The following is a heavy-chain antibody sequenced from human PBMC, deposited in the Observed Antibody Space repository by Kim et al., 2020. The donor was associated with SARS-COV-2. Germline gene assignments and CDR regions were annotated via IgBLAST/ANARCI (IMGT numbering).Heavy chain of an antibody. Sequence: GGSLRLSCAASGFTFSSYGMHWVRQAPGKGLEWVAVISYDGSNKYYADSVKGRFTISRANSKNTLYLQMNSLRAEDTAVYYCAKSESDYWGQGTLATVSS. CDR1: GFTFSSYG. CDR3: AKSESDY. J-gene: IGHJ4*02. V-gene: IGHV3-30*18. CDR2: ISYDGSNK.